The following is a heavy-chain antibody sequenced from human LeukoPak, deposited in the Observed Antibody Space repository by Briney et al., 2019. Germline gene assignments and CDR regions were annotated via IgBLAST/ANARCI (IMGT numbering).Heavy chain of an antibody. CDR3: SRETFYYGSGSYYNPLDS. CDR2: VYYSGNT. CDR1: GGSISNSGYY. V-gene: IGHV4-39*07. D-gene: IGHD3-10*01. J-gene: IGHJ4*02. Sequence: SETLSLTCTVSGGSISNSGYYWGWIRQPPGKGLEWIGSVYYSGNTNYNPSLKNRVTISVDTSKNQFSLKLSSVTAADTAVYYCSRETFYYGSGSYYNPLDSWGQGTLVTVSS.